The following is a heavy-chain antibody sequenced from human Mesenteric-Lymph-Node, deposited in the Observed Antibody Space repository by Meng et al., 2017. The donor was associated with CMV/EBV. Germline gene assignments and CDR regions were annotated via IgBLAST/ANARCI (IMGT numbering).Heavy chain of an antibody. D-gene: IGHD2-2*01. CDR2: TSGNSGST. CDR3: AKDRDHQLMSYLDH. Sequence: GGSLRLSCAASGFTFSSYWMSWVRQAPGKGLEWVSGTSGNSGSTYYADSVKGRFTISRDNAKNTLFLEMNSLRGEDTAVYYCAKDRDHQLMSYLDHWGQGTLVTVSS. J-gene: IGHJ4*02. CDR1: GFTFSSYW. V-gene: IGHV3-23*01.